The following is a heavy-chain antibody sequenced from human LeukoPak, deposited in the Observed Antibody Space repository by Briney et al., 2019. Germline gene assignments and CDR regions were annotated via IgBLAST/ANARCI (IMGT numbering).Heavy chain of an antibody. Sequence: GASVKVSCKASGYTFTTYYIHWVRQAPGQGLEWMGIINPSGGSTTYAQKLQGRLSMTSGTSTSTVYMQVSSLRSEDTAVYYCAREGYCSGTNCLPDYWGQGTLVTVSS. V-gene: IGHV1-46*01. CDR3: AREGYCSGTNCLPDY. D-gene: IGHD2-15*01. CDR2: INPSGGST. CDR1: GYTFTTYY. J-gene: IGHJ4*02.